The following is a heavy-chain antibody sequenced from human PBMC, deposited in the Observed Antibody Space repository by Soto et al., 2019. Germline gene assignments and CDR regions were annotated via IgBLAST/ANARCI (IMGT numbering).Heavy chain of an antibody. Sequence: QLQLQESGPGLVKPSETLSLTCTVSGGSISSSSYYWGWIRQPPGKGLEWIGSIYYSGSTYYNPSLTSRCTISVDTSKNQFSLKLSSVTAADTAVYYCARQPIGSGDLYLWGYYFDYWGQGTLVTVSS. CDR1: GGSISSSSYY. CDR2: IYYSGST. V-gene: IGHV4-39*01. D-gene: IGHD2-15*01. J-gene: IGHJ4*02. CDR3: ARQPIGSGDLYLWGYYFDY.